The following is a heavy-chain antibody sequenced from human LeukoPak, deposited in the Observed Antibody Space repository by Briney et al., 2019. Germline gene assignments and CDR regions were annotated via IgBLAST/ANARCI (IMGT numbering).Heavy chain of an antibody. CDR1: GGSISSGDYY. CDR3: ARGDYSNYVGNYYYYTMDA. CDR2: IYYSGST. V-gene: IGHV4-30-4*01. J-gene: IGHJ6*02. Sequence: SETLSLTCTVSGGSISSGDYYRNWIRQPPGKGLEWIGNIYYSGSTYYNPSLKSRVTISVDTYKNQFSLKLISVTAADTAGYYCARGDYSNYVGNYYYYTMDAWGQGTTATVSS. D-gene: IGHD4-11*01.